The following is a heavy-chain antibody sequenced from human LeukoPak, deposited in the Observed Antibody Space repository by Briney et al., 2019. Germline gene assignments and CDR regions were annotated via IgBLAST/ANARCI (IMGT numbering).Heavy chain of an antibody. CDR3: ARDEGGGYSYGLDFDY. D-gene: IGHD5-18*01. J-gene: IGHJ4*02. CDR1: GYTFTSYR. Sequence: ASVKVSCKASGYTFTSYRISWVRQAPGQGLEWMGWISAYSGNTNYAQKLQGRVTMTTDTSTSTAYMELRSLRSDDTAVYYCARDEGGGYSYGLDFDYWGQGTLVTVSS. V-gene: IGHV1-18*01. CDR2: ISAYSGNT.